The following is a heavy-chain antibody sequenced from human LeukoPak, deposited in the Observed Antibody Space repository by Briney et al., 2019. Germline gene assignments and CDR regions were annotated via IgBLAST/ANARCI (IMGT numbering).Heavy chain of an antibody. CDR2: IYSGGST. V-gene: IGHV3-53*01. CDR1: GFTVSSNY. D-gene: IGHD6-19*01. Sequence: GGSLRLSCAASGFTVSSNYMSWVRQAPGKGLEWVSVIYSGGSTYYADSVKGRFTISRDNSKNTLYLQMNSLRAEDTAVYYCARVDSSGWTGYWGQGTLVTVSS. CDR3: ARVDSSGWTGY. J-gene: IGHJ4*02.